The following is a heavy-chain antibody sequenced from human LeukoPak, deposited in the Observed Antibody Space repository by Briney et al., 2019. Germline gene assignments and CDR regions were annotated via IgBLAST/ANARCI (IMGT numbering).Heavy chain of an antibody. V-gene: IGHV4-39*07. CDR3: ARGAPIQN. Sequence: SETLSLTCTVSGGYISNTSYYWGWIRQPPGKGLEWIASIYYTGSTYYNPSLKSRVTISLDTSKNQFSLNLRFVTAADTAVYYCARGAPIQNWGQGTLVTVSS. J-gene: IGHJ1*01. CDR2: IYYTGST. CDR1: GGYISNTSYY.